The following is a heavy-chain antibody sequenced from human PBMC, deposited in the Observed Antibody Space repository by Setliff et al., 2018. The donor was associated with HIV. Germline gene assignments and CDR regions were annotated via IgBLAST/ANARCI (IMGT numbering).Heavy chain of an antibody. V-gene: IGHV4-28*03. J-gene: IGHJ5*02. CDR1: GYSIRSNNW. Sequence: PSETLSLTCAVSGYSIRSNNWWGWIRQPPGKGLEWIGYIYYSGSTYYNPSLKSRVTMSVDTSKNQFSLNLSSVTAVDTAVYYCARARSLGGFLSWGRGALVTVSS. D-gene: IGHD7-27*01. CDR3: ARARSLGGFLS. CDR2: IYYSGST.